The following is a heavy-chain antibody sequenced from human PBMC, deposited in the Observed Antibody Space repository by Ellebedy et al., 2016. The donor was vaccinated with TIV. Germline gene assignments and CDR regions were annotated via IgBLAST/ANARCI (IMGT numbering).Heavy chain of an antibody. Sequence: PSETLTLTCAVKGGTLSGYYWSWIRQAPAKGLEWLGEVNFSGVPSYKPSLKDRVSLSVDTSKNEFSLKLTSVTAADTAVYFCAREDVVRVFLDVWGQGSTVTVSS. CDR1: GGTLSGYY. D-gene: IGHD2-15*01. CDR2: VNFSGVP. J-gene: IGHJ6*02. V-gene: IGHV4-34*01. CDR3: AREDVVRVFLDV.